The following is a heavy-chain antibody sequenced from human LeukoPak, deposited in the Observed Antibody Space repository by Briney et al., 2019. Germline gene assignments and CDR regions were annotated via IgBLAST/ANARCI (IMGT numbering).Heavy chain of an antibody. Sequence: PTGGSLRLSCAASGFTFSSYAMNWVRQAPGKGLQWDSVISGRGVSTYYADSVKGRFTISRDDSKNTLYLQMHSLRVEDSAVYYCAKYSNSRNRSYGMDVWGQGTTVTVSS. CDR3: AKYSNSRNRSYGMDV. D-gene: IGHD2/OR15-2a*01. V-gene: IGHV3-23*01. CDR1: GFTFSSYA. CDR2: ISGRGVST. J-gene: IGHJ6*02.